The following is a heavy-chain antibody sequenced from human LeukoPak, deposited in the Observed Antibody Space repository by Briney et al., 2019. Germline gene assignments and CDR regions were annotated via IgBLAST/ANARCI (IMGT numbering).Heavy chain of an antibody. CDR1: GFVFSIYT. CDR2: ISGSGNGFSI. V-gene: IGHV3-64D*06. Sequence: GGSLRLSCSASGFVFSIYTMYWVRQTPGKGPEYVSTISGSGNGFSIYYADPVKGRFTISRDDSKSILYLQMNGLRSEDTAVYYCVKDFGRVRGTPDSWGQGTLVTVSS. D-gene: IGHD3-16*01. J-gene: IGHJ4*02. CDR3: VKDFGRVRGTPDS.